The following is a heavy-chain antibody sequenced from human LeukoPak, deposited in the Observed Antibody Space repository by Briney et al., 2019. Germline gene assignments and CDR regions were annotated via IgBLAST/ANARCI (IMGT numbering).Heavy chain of an antibody. D-gene: IGHD7-27*01. J-gene: IGHJ4*02. V-gene: IGHV4-59*01. CDR1: GGSISSYY. Sequence: PSETLSLTCTVSGGSISSYYWSWIRQPPGKGLEWLGYVYYSGSTNYNPSLKSRITMSVDTSKNQFSLKLSSVTAADTAVYYCASSCANWGCGGENYFDYWGQGTLVTVSS. CDR3: ASSCANWGCGGENYFDY. CDR2: VYYSGST.